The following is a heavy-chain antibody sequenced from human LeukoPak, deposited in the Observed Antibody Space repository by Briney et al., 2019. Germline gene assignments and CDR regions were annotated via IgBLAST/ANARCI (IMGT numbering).Heavy chain of an antibody. CDR3: ARDSAFSSYSY. V-gene: IGHV3-53*01. Sequence: GGSLRLSCAASGFTVSSNCMSWVRQAPGKGLEWVSIIYSDRNTYYAASVKGRFTISRDDSKNTLLLQMDSLRAEDTAIYYCARDSAFSSYSYWGQGALVTVSS. J-gene: IGHJ4*02. D-gene: IGHD2-15*01. CDR1: GFTVSSNC. CDR2: IYSDRNT.